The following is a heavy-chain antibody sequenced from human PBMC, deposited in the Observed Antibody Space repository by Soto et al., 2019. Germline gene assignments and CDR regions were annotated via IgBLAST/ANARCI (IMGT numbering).Heavy chain of an antibody. J-gene: IGHJ6*02. CDR2: IYYSGST. D-gene: IGHD3-3*01. CDR3: ARALRFSEWFDYYYYYGMDV. V-gene: IGHV4-30-4*01. CDR1: GGSISSGDYY. Sequence: PSETLSLTCTVSGGSISSGDYYWSWIRQPPGKGLEWIGYIYYSGSTYYNPSLKSRVTISVDTSKNQFSLKLSSVTAADTAVYYCARALRFSEWFDYYYYYGMDVWGQGTTVTVSS.